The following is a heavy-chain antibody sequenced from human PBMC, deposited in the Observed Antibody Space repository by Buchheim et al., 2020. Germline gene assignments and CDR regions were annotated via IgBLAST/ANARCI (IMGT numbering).Heavy chain of an antibody. Sequence: QVQLVESGGGVVQPGRSLRLSCAASGFTFSSYGMHWVRQAPGKGLEWVAVIWYDGSNKYYADSVKGRFTISRDNSKNTLYLQMNSLRAEDTAMYYYARTDTAMVTFDYWGQGTL. CDR1: GFTFSSYG. V-gene: IGHV3-33*01. CDR2: IWYDGSNK. D-gene: IGHD5-18*01. J-gene: IGHJ4*02. CDR3: ARTDTAMVTFDY.